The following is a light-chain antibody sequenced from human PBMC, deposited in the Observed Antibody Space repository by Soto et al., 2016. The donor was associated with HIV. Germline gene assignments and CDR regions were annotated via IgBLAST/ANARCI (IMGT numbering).Light chain of an antibody. Sequence: SYVLIQPPSLSVAPGQTARITCGGNNIGTKSVHWYHQKPGQAPVLVVYDDTDRPSGIPERFSGSNSGNTATLTISGTQVLDEADYYCQAWDRSIVVFGGGTRLTVL. CDR3: QAWDRSIVV. J-gene: IGLJ2*01. CDR2: DDT. CDR1: NIGTKS. V-gene: IGLV3-21*02.